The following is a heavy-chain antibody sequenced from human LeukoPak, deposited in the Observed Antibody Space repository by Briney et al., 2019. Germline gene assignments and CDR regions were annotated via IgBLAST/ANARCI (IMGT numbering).Heavy chain of an antibody. J-gene: IGHJ4*02. Sequence: GGSLRLSCAASGFTFSSYGMHWVRQAPGKGLEWVAVIWYDGSNKYYADSVKGRFTISRDNSKNTLYLQMNSLRAEDTAVYYCARDFALVTTSYYFGYWGQGTLVTVSS. CDR1: GFTFSSYG. CDR2: IWYDGSNK. D-gene: IGHD4-4*01. V-gene: IGHV3-33*01. CDR3: ARDFALVTTSYYFGY.